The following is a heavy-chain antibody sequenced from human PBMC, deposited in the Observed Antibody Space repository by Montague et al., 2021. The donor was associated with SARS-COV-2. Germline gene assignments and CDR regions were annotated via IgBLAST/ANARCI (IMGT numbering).Heavy chain of an antibody. V-gene: IGHV3-7*01. D-gene: IGHD6-19*01. Sequence: SLRLSWAASGSTFSSYWMSWVRQAPGKGLEWVANIEEDGSEKYYMDSVKGRFTISRDNAKNSLSLQMNSLRAEDTAVYYCARERQDSSGWSTYWYFDLWGRGTLVTVSS. J-gene: IGHJ2*01. CDR2: IEEDGSEK. CDR1: GSTFSSYW. CDR3: ARERQDSSGWSTYWYFDL.